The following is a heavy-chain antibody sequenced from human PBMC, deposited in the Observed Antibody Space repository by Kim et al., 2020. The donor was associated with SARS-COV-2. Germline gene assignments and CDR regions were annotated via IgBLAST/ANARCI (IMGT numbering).Heavy chain of an antibody. CDR1: GFTFDDYA. D-gene: IGHD3-10*01. CDR3: AKDSGMVREDYGMDV. Sequence: GGSLRLSCAASGFTFDDYAMHWVRQAQGKGLEWVSGISWNSGSIGYADSVQGRFTISRDNAKNSLYLQMNSLRAEDTALDYCAKDSGMVREDYGMDVWG. J-gene: IGHJ6*02. V-gene: IGHV3-9*01. CDR2: ISWNSGSI.